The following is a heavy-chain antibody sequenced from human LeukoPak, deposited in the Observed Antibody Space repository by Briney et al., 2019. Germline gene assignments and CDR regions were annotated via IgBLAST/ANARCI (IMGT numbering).Heavy chain of an antibody. V-gene: IGHV4-59*01. D-gene: IGHD5-18*01. CDR1: GGSISSYY. CDR3: ARDRGAMEYNWFDP. J-gene: IGHJ5*02. Sequence: SETLSLTCTVSGGSISSYYWSWIRQPPGKGLEWIGYIYYSGSTNYNPSLKSRVTISVDTSKNQFSLKLSSVTAADTAVYYCARDRGAMEYNWFDPWGQGTLVTVSS. CDR2: IYYSGST.